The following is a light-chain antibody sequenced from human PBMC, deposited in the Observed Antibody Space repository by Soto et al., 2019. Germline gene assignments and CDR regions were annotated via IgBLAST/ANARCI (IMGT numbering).Light chain of an antibody. CDR2: DAS. CDR1: QDISNY. J-gene: IGKJ4*01. Sequence: IQMTQSPSSLSASVGDRVTITCQASQDISNYLNWYQQKPGKAPKLLTYDASNLETGVPSRFSGSGSGTDFTFTISSLQPEDIATYYCQQYDNLPSFGGGTKVDIK. V-gene: IGKV1-33*01. CDR3: QQYDNLPS.